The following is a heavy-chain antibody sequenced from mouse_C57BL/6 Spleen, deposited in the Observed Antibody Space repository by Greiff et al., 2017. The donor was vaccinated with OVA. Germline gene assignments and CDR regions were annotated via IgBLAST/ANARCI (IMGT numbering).Heavy chain of an antibody. D-gene: IGHD2-4*01. CDR3: ARGGFYDYDGYWYFDV. J-gene: IGHJ1*03. CDR2: INPSNGGT. Sequence: QVQLQQPGTELVKPGASVKLSCKASGYTFTSYWMHWVKQRPGQGLEWIGNINPSNGGTTYNEKFKSKATLTVDKSSSTAYMQLSSLTSEDSAVYYCARGGFYDYDGYWYFDVWGTGTTVTVSS. CDR1: GYTFTSYW. V-gene: IGHV1-53*01.